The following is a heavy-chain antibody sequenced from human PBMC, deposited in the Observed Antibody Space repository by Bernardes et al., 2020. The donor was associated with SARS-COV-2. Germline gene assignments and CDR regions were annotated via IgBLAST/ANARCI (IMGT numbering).Heavy chain of an antibody. CDR1: GFTFEDYA. V-gene: IGHV3-9*01. J-gene: IGHJ4*02. D-gene: IGHD2-21*01. CDR2: IRRASGIM. Sequence: GGSLRLSCVASGFTFEDYAMHWVRQVPGKGPEWLAGIRRASGIMGYEDSVKGRFTISRDDAKNSLYLQMNSLTAEDTAFYYCARRHIIEARAGRDYWGQGTLVTVSS. CDR3: ARRHIIEARAGRDY.